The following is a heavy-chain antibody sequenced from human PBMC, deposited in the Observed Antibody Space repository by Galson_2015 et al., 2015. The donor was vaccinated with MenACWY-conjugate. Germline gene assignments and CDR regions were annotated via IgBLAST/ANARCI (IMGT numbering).Heavy chain of an antibody. J-gene: IGHJ5*02. Sequence: SETLSLTCSVSGGSIYSSDHWWGWIRQPPGKGLEWIASIHHSETTHYNPSLKSRVSISVDTSKNQFSLKLSSVSAADTAVYYCARPPRGINLILEGSWGQGILVTVSS. CDR1: GGSIYSSDHW. V-gene: IGHV4-39*01. CDR2: IHHSETT. D-gene: IGHD3-22*01. CDR3: ARPPRGINLILEGS.